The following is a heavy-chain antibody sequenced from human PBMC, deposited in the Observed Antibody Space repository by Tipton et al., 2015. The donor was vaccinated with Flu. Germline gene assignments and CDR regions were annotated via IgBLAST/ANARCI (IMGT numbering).Heavy chain of an antibody. CDR1: GGSFSGYY. Sequence: TLSLTCAVYGGSFSGYYWSWIRQPPGKGLEWIGEINHSGSTNYNPSLKSRVTISVDTSKNQFSLKLSSVTAADTAVYYCARHGLGGYYDSSALQYFQHWGQGTLVTVSS. V-gene: IGHV4-34*01. CDR3: ARHGLGGYYDSSALQYFQH. J-gene: IGHJ1*01. D-gene: IGHD3-22*01. CDR2: INHSGST.